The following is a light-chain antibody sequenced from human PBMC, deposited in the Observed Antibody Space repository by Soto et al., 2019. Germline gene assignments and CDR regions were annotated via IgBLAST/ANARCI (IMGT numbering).Light chain of an antibody. CDR3: QMYNGQYVVA. Sequence: DIQMTQSPSTLSASVGDRVTITCRASQSVSNWLAWYQQKPGKPPKLLIFDTLNLESGVPSRFSGSGSGTEFTLSISSLHPDDFATYHCQMYNGQYVVAFGGGTKVEMK. CDR2: DTL. J-gene: IGKJ4*01. CDR1: QSVSNW. V-gene: IGKV1-5*01.